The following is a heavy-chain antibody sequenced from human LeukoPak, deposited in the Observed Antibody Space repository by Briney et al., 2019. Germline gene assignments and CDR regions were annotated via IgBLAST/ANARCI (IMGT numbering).Heavy chain of an antibody. CDR2: IYSGGST. D-gene: IGHD3-10*01. V-gene: IGHV3-66*01. J-gene: IGHJ4*02. CDR1: GFTVSSNS. CDR3: ARDTVSPGSYLYYFGY. Sequence: GGSLRLSCTVSGFTVSSNSMSWVRQAPGKGLEWVSVIYSGGSTYYADPVKGRFTISRDNSKNTLYLQMNSLRAEDTAVYYCARDTVSPGSYLYYFGYWGQGTLVTVSS.